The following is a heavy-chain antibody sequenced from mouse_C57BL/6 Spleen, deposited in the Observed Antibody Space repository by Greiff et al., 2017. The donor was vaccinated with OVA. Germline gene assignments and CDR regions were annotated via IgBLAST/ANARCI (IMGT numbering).Heavy chain of an antibody. Sequence: QVQLQQSGAELAKPGASVKLSCKASGYTFTSYWMNWVKQRPGQGLEWIGYINPSSGYTKYNQKFKDKATLTADKSSRTAYMQLSSLTYEDSAVYYCARGTAQEYYFDYWGQGTTLTVSS. CDR2: INPSSGYT. CDR1: GYTFTSYW. CDR3: ARGTAQEYYFDY. V-gene: IGHV1-7*01. J-gene: IGHJ2*01. D-gene: IGHD3-2*02.